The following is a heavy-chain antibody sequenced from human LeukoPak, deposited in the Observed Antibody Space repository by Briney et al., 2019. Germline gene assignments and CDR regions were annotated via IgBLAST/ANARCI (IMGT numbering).Heavy chain of an antibody. CDR3: ARPAYTAAYDL. CDR2: IWYDGSNK. CDR1: GFTFSSYG. D-gene: IGHD3-16*01. J-gene: IGHJ3*01. V-gene: IGHV3-33*01. Sequence: GGSLRLSCAASGFTFSSYGMHWVRQAPGKGLEWVAVIWYDGSNKYYADSVKGRFTISRDNSKNTLYLQMNSLRPEDTAVYYCARPAYTAAYDLWGQGTKVTVSS.